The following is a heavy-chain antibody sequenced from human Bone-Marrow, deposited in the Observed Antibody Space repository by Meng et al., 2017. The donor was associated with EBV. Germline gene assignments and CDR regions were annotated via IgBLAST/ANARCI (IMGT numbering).Heavy chain of an antibody. CDR2: INGDGGTT. CDR1: GFTFTTSW. Sequence: EGKLVASGGGLVQPGGTLSPSCAALGFTFTTSWMHWVRQAPGKGLVWVSRINGDGGTTNYADSVKGRFTISRDNAKNTLYLQMNNLRAEDTAVYYCSRDLAGSDDYWGRGTLVTVSS. J-gene: IGHJ4*02. D-gene: IGHD1-14*01. V-gene: IGHV3-74*01. CDR3: SRDLAGSDDY.